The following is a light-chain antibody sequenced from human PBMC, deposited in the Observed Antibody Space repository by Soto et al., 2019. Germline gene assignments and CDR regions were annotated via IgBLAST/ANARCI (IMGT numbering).Light chain of an antibody. CDR2: EAS. CDR3: QQLNTLPFT. V-gene: IGKV1-9*01. CDR1: HDISTY. Sequence: DIQLNHSPSLLSASVRDGVTITFRASHDISTYLAWYQQKPGKAPKLMIYEASTLQSGVPSRFSGSGSGTEFTLTISGLLPEDFATYHCQQLNTLPFTFGQGTRLEIK. J-gene: IGKJ5*01.